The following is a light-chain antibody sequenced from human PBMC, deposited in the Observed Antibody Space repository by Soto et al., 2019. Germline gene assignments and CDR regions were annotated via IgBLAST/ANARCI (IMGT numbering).Light chain of an antibody. V-gene: IGKV3-11*01. CDR2: DAS. Sequence: EIVLTQSPATLSLSPGERATLSCRASQSVSSYLAWYQQKPGQAPRLLIYDASNRATGIPARFSGSGSGTDFTLTISSLEPEDFAVYYCQQRSKWPQLTLGGGTKVDIK. CDR1: QSVSSY. J-gene: IGKJ4*01. CDR3: QQRSKWPQLT.